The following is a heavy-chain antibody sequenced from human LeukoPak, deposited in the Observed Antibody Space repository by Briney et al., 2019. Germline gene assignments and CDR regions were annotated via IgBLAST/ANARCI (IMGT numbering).Heavy chain of an antibody. V-gene: IGHV4-59*01. Sequence: KPSETLSLTCTVSGGSISSYYWSWIRQPPGKGLEWIGYIYYSGSTNYNPSLKSRVTISVDTSKNQFSLKLSSVTAADTAVYYCARERGGSYHSDAFDIWGQGTMVTVSS. CDR2: IYYSGST. J-gene: IGHJ3*02. D-gene: IGHD1-26*01. CDR1: GGSISSYY. CDR3: ARERGGSYHSDAFDI.